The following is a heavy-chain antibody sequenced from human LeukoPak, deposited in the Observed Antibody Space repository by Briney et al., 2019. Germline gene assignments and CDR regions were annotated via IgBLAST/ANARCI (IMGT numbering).Heavy chain of an antibody. CDR1: GGSISSYY. Sequence: SETLSLTCTVSGGSISSYYWSWIRQPAGKGLEWIGRIYTSGSTNYNPSLKSRVTMSVDTSKNQFSLKLSSVTAADTAVYYCARDRRVERLKDAFDIRGQGTMVTVSS. V-gene: IGHV4-4*07. CDR3: ARDRRVERLKDAFDI. CDR2: IYTSGST. D-gene: IGHD1-1*01. J-gene: IGHJ3*02.